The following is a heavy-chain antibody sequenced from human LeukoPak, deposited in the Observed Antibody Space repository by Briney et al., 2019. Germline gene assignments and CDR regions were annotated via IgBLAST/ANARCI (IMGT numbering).Heavy chain of an antibody. CDR1: ADSISSYH. CDR3: ATEAAGSGAFDY. CDR2: IYYTGTT. V-gene: IGHV4-59*01. D-gene: IGHD6-25*01. J-gene: IGHJ4*02. Sequence: SETLSLTCTVSADSISSYHWSWIRQPPGKGLEWIGYIYYTGTTNYNPSLKSRVTISVDTSKTHFSLTLTSVTAADTAVYYCATEAAGSGAFDYWGQGTLVTVSS.